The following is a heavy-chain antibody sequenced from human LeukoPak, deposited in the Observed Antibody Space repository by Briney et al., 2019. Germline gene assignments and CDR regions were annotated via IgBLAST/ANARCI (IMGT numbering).Heavy chain of an antibody. CDR3: ASLGLNWFDP. V-gene: IGHV4-31*03. CDR2: IFYSGIT. D-gene: IGHD3/OR15-3a*01. Sequence: SETLSLTCTVSGDSISSGDYYWSWIRQHPGEGLEWIGYIFYSGITYYNPSLKSRITISVDTSKNQFSLKLSSVTAADTAVYYCASLGLNWFDPWGQGTLVTVSS. J-gene: IGHJ5*02. CDR1: GDSISSGDYY.